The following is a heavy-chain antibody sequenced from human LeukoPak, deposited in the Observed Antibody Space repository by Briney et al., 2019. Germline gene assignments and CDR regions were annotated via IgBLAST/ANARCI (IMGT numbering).Heavy chain of an antibody. CDR2: NYYSGTT. V-gene: IGHV4-39*02. CDR3: ARASGDQRYYYYYLDA. Sequence: SETLSLTCTVSGGSISSISNYWGSIRQPPGKGLEWIGSNYYSGTTDYNPSLKSRVTISVDTSMNHFSLKLSSVTAADTAVYYCARASGDQRYYYYYLDAWGKGTTVTVSS. J-gene: IGHJ6*03. CDR1: GGSISSISNY. D-gene: IGHD2-2*01.